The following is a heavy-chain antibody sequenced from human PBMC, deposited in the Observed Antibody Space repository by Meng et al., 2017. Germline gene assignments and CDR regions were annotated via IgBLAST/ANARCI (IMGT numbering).Heavy chain of an antibody. CDR2: ISAYNGNT. CDR3: ARLLRPYSSSSNFDY. J-gene: IGHJ4*02. CDR1: CYTFTSYG. V-gene: IGHV1-18*01. D-gene: IGHD6-6*01. Sequence: QVQLVQSGAEGKKPGASVKVACKASCYTFTSYGIGWVRQAPGQGLEWMGWISAYNGNTNYAQKLQGRVTMTTDTSTSTAYMELRSLRSDDTAVYYCARLLRPYSSSSNFDYWGQGTLVTVSS.